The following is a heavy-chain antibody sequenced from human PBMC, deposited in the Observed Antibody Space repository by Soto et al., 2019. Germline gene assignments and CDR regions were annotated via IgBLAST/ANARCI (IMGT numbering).Heavy chain of an antibody. CDR2: IIPIFGTA. J-gene: IGHJ4*02. Sequence: SVKVSCKASGGTFSSYAISWVRQAPGQGLEWMGGIIPIFGTANYAQKFQGRVTITADESTSTAYMELSSLRSEDTAVYYCARETYYYDSSGYYYFDYWGQGTLVTVSS. D-gene: IGHD3-22*01. V-gene: IGHV1-69*13. CDR1: GGTFSSYA. CDR3: ARETYYYDSSGYYYFDY.